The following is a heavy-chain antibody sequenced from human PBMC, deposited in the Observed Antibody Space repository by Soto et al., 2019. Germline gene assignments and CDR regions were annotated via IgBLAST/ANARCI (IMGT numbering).Heavy chain of an antibody. V-gene: IGHV4-39*01. J-gene: IGHJ4*02. Sequence: SETLSLTCTVSGGSISSSSYYWGWIRQPPGKGLEWIGSIYYSGSTYYNPSLKSRVTISVDTSKNQFSLKLSSVTAADTAVYYCARGIVATIFPFDYWGQGTLVTVSS. CDR2: IYYSGST. D-gene: IGHD5-12*01. CDR3: ARGIVATIFPFDY. CDR1: GGSISSSSYY.